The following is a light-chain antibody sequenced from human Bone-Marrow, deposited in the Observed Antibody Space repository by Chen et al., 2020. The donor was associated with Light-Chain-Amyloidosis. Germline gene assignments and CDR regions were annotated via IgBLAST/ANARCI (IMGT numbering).Light chain of an antibody. CDR3: QVWDRSSDRPV. Sequence: SYVLTQPSSVSVAPGQTATIACGGNNIGSTSVHWYQQTPGQAPLLVVYDDSDRPSGIPARLSGSNSGNTATRTISGVEAGDEADYSCQVWDRSSDRPVFGGGTKLTVL. J-gene: IGLJ3*02. V-gene: IGLV3-21*02. CDR2: DDS. CDR1: NIGSTS.